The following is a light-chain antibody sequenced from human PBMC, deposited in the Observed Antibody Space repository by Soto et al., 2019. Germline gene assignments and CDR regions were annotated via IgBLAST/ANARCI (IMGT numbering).Light chain of an antibody. Sequence: EIVLTQSPGTLSLSPGERATLSCRASESVDSNYLAWYQQKSGQAPRLLISGASNRATGIPARFSGSGSGTDFTLTISSLEPEDFAVYYCQQRSNWPRTFGQGTKVDIK. CDR1: ESVDSNY. V-gene: IGKV3-11*01. CDR3: QQRSNWPRT. J-gene: IGKJ1*01. CDR2: GAS.